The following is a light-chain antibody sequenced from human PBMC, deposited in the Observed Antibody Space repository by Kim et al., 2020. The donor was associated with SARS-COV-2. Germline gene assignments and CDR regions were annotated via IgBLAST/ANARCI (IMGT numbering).Light chain of an antibody. V-gene: IGKV3-15*01. J-gene: IGKJ1*01. CDR3: QQYNNWPRT. Sequence: EVVMTRSPATLSVSPGVRATLSCRASQSVSSNLAWYQQKPGQAPRLLIYGTSTRATGIPARFSGSGSGTEFTLIISSLQSEDFAVYYCQQYNNWPRTFGQGTKVDIK. CDR1: QSVSSN. CDR2: GTS.